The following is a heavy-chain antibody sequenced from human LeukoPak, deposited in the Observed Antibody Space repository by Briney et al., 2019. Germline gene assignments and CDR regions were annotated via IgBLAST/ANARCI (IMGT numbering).Heavy chain of an antibody. V-gene: IGHV4-59*08. J-gene: IGHJ4*02. CDR1: GGSISSYY. CDR3: ARQLAAHPTSYYFDY. D-gene: IGHD6-13*01. Sequence: SETLSLTCTVSGGSISSYYWSWIRQPPGKGLEWIGYIYYSGSTNYNPSLKSRVTISVDTSKNQFSLKLSSVTAADTAVYYCARQLAAHPTSYYFDYWGQGTLVTVSS. CDR2: IYYSGST.